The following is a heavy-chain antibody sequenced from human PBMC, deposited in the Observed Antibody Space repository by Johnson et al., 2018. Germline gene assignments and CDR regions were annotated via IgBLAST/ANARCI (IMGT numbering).Heavy chain of an antibody. Sequence: QLVESGGGLVQPGGSLRLSCAASGFTFSSYDMHWVRQATGKGLEWVSAIGTAGDTYYPGSVKGRFTISRDNSKNSLYLQMNSLRAEDTAVYYCARTVAQQYYYYYYYMDVWGKGTTVTVSS. CDR2: IGTAGDT. CDR1: GFTFSSYD. D-gene: IGHD4-11*01. V-gene: IGHV3-13*01. J-gene: IGHJ6*03. CDR3: ARTVAQQYYYYYYYMDV.